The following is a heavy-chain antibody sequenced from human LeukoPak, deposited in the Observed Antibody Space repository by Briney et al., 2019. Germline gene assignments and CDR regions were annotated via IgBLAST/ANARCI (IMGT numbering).Heavy chain of an antibody. V-gene: IGHV1-2*02. J-gene: IGHJ4*02. Sequence: ASVKVSCKASGYTFTGYYMHWVRQAPGQGLEWMGWVNPNSGGTNYAQKFQGRVTMTRDTSISTAYMELSRLRSDDTAVYYCARDSGLLWFGDFGDYWGQGTLVTVSS. CDR1: GYTFTGYY. CDR2: VNPNSGGT. D-gene: IGHD3-10*01. CDR3: ARDSGLLWFGDFGDY.